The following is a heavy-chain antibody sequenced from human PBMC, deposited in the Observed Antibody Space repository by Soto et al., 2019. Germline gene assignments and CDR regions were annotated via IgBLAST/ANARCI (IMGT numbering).Heavy chain of an antibody. Sequence: PSETLSLTCTVSGGYLGTYYWSWIRQPPGKGLEWIGYIYYSGSTNYNPSLKSRVTISVDTSKNQFSLKLNSVTAADAAVYYCARGLDNYPYYFDYWGPGTLVTVSS. CDR2: IYYSGST. D-gene: IGHD1-1*01. J-gene: IGHJ4*02. CDR1: GGYLGTYY. CDR3: ARGLDNYPYYFDY. V-gene: IGHV4-59*01.